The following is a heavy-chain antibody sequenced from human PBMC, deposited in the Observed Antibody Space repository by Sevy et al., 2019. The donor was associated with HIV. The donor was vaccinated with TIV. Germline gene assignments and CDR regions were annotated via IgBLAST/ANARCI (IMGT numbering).Heavy chain of an antibody. J-gene: IGHJ4*02. V-gene: IGHV3-20*04. CDR2: INWNGGRV. CDR3: ARDSGGYDFSDY. D-gene: IGHD3-3*01. Sequence: GGSLRLSCAGSGFRFEDYGMSWVRQVPGKGLEWVSGINWNGGRVAYADSVKGRFTISRDNAKNSVFLQMNSLRAEDTAVYYCARDSGGYDFSDYWGQGTLVTVSS. CDR1: GFRFEDYG.